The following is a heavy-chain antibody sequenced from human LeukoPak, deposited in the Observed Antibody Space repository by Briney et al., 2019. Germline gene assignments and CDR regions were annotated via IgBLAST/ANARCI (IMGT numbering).Heavy chain of an antibody. V-gene: IGHV3-30*02. CDR3: ARVEWELPLDAFDN. Sequence: PGGSLRLSCAASGFTFSSYGMHWVRQAPGKGLEWVAFIRYDGSNKYYADSVKGRFTISRDNSKNTLYLQMNSLRSDDTAVYYCARVEWELPLDAFDNWGQGTMVTVSS. CDR2: IRYDGSNK. J-gene: IGHJ3*02. D-gene: IGHD1-26*01. CDR1: GFTFSSYG.